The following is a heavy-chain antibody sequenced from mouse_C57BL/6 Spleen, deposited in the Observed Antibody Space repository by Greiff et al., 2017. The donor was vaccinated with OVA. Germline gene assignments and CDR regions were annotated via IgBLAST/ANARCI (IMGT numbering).Heavy chain of an antibody. CDR3: ARGLRYYGSSYVDYYAMDY. J-gene: IGHJ4*01. V-gene: IGHV1-80*01. CDR2: IYPGDGDT. CDR1: GYAFSSYW. Sequence: QQQSGAELVKPGASVKISCKASGYAFSSYWMNWVKQRPGKGLEWIGQIYPGDGDTNYNGKFKGKATLTADKSSSTAYMQLSSLTSEDSAVYFCARGLRYYGSSYVDYYAMDYWGQGTSVTVSS. D-gene: IGHD1-1*01.